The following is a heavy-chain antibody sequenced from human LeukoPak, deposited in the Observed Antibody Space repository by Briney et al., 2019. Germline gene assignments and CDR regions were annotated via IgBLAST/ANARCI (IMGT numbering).Heavy chain of an antibody. Sequence: PGGSLRLSCAASGFTFSSYAMSWVRQAPGKGLEWVSAISGSGGSTYYADSVKGRFTISRDNSKNTLYLQMNSLRAEDTAVYFCAKHDSGSLIPHFGYWGQGTLVTVSS. CDR3: AKHDSGSLIPHFGY. CDR1: GFTFSSYA. J-gene: IGHJ4*02. V-gene: IGHV3-23*01. CDR2: ISGSGGST. D-gene: IGHD1-26*01.